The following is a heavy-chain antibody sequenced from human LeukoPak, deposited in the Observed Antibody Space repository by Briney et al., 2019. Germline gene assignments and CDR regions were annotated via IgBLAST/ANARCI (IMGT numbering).Heavy chain of an antibody. Sequence: VASVKDSCKASGGTFSSYAICSVRQAPGEGLEWMGRIFPILGTANNAQKFQGRVTITADEATSTAYMELSSLRSEDTAMYYCARATDYYDSSILPRYYYYYYMDVWGKGTTVTVSS. CDR2: IFPILGTA. D-gene: IGHD3-22*01. V-gene: IGHV1-69*13. J-gene: IGHJ6*03. CDR3: ARATDYYDSSILPRYYYYYYMDV. CDR1: GGTFSSYA.